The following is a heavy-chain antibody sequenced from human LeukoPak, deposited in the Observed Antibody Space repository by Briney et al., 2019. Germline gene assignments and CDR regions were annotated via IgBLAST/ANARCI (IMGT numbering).Heavy chain of an antibody. CDR3: AKSSSGLFDY. J-gene: IGHJ4*02. Sequence: GGSLRLSCVASGFSVSTNHMSWVRQAPGKGLEWVSVIYNGGSTYYADSVKGRFTISRDNSKNTLYLQMNSLRAEDTAVYYCAKSSSGLFDYWGQGTLVTVSS. CDR1: GFSVSTNH. CDR2: IYNGGST. V-gene: IGHV3-53*01. D-gene: IGHD6-6*01.